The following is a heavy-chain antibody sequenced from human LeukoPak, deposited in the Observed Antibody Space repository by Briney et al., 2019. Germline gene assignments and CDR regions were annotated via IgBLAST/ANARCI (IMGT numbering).Heavy chain of an antibody. Sequence: ASVKVSCKASGYTFTSYGISWVRQAPGQGLEWMGWISAYNGNTNYAQKLQGRVTMTTDTSTSTAYMELRSLRSDDTAVYYCARDPLRYCSSTSCQALLYWGQGTLVTVSS. D-gene: IGHD2-2*01. CDR1: GYTFTSYG. V-gene: IGHV1-18*01. J-gene: IGHJ4*02. CDR3: ARDPLRYCSSTSCQALLY. CDR2: ISAYNGNT.